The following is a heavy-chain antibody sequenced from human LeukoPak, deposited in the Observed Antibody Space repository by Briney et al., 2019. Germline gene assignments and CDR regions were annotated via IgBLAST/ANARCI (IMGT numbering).Heavy chain of an antibody. CDR2: INPSGGST. CDR3: ARPDHCSSTSCYAFPLGY. D-gene: IGHD2-2*01. CDR1: GYTFTSYY. V-gene: IGHV1-46*01. Sequence: ASVKVSCKASGYTFTSYYMHRVRQAPGQGLEWMGIINPSGGSTSYAQKFQGRVTMTMDTSTSTVYMELSSLRSEDTAVYYCARPDHCSSTSCYAFPLGYWGQGTLVTVSS. J-gene: IGHJ4*02.